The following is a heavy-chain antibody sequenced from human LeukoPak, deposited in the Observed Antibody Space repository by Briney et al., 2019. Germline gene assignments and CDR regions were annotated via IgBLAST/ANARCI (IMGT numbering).Heavy chain of an antibody. J-gene: IGHJ4*02. Sequence: PGGSLRLSCAASGLTFSDFWMHWVRQPPGKGLVWVALVKGDGRTTIYADSVKGRFTISRDNAKNTLSLQVNSLRAEDTAVYYCATGNYYDSRGYYTFGYWGQGTLVTVSS. D-gene: IGHD3-22*01. CDR3: ATGNYYDSRGYYTFGY. CDR2: VKGDGRTT. CDR1: GLTFSDFW. V-gene: IGHV3-74*01.